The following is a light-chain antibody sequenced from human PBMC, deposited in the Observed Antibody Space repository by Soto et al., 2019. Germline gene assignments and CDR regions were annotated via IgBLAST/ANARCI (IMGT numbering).Light chain of an antibody. CDR3: QQYSRLWT. Sequence: DIQMTQSPPTLSASVGDKVTISCRATQNIDNWLAWYQQKPGKAPNLLIYDAFVLENGVPSRFSGSGSGTEFTLTISSPQPEDFATYYCQQYSRLWTFGQGTKVEIK. CDR1: QNIDNW. CDR2: DAF. V-gene: IGKV1-5*01. J-gene: IGKJ1*01.